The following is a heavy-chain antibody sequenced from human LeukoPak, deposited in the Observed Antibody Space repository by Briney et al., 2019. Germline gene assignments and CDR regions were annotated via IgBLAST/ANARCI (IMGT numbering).Heavy chain of an antibody. CDR3: ARDRDSSGWFDY. V-gene: IGHV4-59*01. J-gene: IGHJ4*02. Sequence: KPSETLSLTCTVSGGSLSGFYWGWIRQPPRKGLEWIGFIYYSGSANYNPSLKSRVTMSVDTSKNQFSLKLSSVTAADTAFYYCARDRDSSGWFDYWGQGTLVTVSS. CDR1: GGSLSGFY. D-gene: IGHD6-19*01. CDR2: IYYSGSA.